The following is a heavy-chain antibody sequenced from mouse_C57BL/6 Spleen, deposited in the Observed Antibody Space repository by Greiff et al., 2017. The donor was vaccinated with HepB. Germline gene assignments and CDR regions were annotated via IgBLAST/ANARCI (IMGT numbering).Heavy chain of an antibody. CDR2: IWGVGST. CDR3: ARSSIYYDYAYAMDY. D-gene: IGHD2-4*01. Sequence: VKLVESGPGLVAPSQSLSITCTVSGFSLTSYGVDWVRQSPGKGLEWLGVIWGVGSTNYNSALKSRLSISKDNSKSQVFLKMNSLQTDDTAMYYCARSSIYYDYAYAMDYWGQGTSVTVSS. V-gene: IGHV2-6*01. CDR1: GFSLTSYG. J-gene: IGHJ4*01.